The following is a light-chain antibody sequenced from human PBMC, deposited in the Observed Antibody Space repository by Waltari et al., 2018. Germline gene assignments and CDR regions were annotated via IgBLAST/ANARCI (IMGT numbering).Light chain of an antibody. Sequence: QSALTQPPSASGSPGQSVTISCTGTSSDVGGYDYVSWYQQHPGKAPKLMIYEVNKRPSGVPDRFSGSKSGNTASLTVSGLQAGDEADYYCSSYAGSTLMFGGGTKLTVL. CDR2: EVN. CDR3: SSYAGSTLM. J-gene: IGLJ3*02. V-gene: IGLV2-8*01. CDR1: SSDVGGYDY.